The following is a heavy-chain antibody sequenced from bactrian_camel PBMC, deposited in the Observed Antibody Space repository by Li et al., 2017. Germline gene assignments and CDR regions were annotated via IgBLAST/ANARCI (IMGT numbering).Heavy chain of an antibody. CDR1: GYTRSSVC. Sequence: HVQLVESGGSSVQAGGSLRLSCAASGYTRSSVCMGWFRQAPGKEREGVAAIDSIGVTTYADSVKGRFTISKDSAKDTLYLQMNSLKPEDTAMYYCAADWSWLPPSDWGQGTQVTVS. CDR2: IDSIGVT. V-gene: IGHV3S53*01. D-gene: IGHD1*01. CDR3: AADWSWLPPSD. J-gene: IGHJ4*01.